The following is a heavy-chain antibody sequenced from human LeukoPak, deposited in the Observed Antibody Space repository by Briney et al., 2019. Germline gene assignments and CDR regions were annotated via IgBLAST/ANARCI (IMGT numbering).Heavy chain of an antibody. D-gene: IGHD6-13*01. CDR2: IYYSGST. Sequence: SETLSLTCTVSGGSISSSSYYWGWIRQPPGKGLEWIGSIYYSGSTYYNPSLKSRVTISVDTSKNQFSLKLSSVTAADTAVYYCATTGYSRSWYYFDYWGQGTLVTVSS. J-gene: IGHJ4*02. V-gene: IGHV4-39*07. CDR1: GGSISSSSYY. CDR3: ATTGYSRSWYYFDY.